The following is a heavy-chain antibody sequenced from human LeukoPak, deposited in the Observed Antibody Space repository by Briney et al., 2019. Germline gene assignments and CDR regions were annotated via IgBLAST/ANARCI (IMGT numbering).Heavy chain of an antibody. CDR2: ISTSSSYI. CDR3: ARTRDGYNTNWFDP. D-gene: IGHD5-24*01. V-gene: IGHV3-21*01. Sequence: PGGSLRLSCAASGFTLSGYSMNWVRQAPGKGLEWVSCISTSSSYIYYADSVKGRFTISRDNAKNSLYLQMNSLRAEDTAVYYCARTRDGYNTNWFDPWGQGTLVTVSS. CDR1: GFTLSGYS. J-gene: IGHJ5*02.